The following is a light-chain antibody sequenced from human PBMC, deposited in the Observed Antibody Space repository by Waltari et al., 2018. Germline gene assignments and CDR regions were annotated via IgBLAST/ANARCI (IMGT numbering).Light chain of an antibody. Sequence: QAVVTQEPSLTVSPGGTVTLTCGSSTGAVTSGHYPYWSQQKPGKAPRTPIYATSNKQPGTPARFSGTRRHGKAALTLSGAQPEDEADYCFLLSESGAEELFGGVTNLTVL. J-gene: IGLJ2*01. CDR3: LLSESGAEEL. CDR2: ATS. V-gene: IGLV7-46*01. CDR1: TGAVTSGHY.